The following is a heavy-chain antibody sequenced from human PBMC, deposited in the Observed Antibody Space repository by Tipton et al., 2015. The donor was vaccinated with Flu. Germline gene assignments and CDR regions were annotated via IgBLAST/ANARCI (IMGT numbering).Heavy chain of an antibody. Sequence: TLSLTCTVSGGSISSGSYYWSWIRQPAGKGLEWIGRIYTSGSTNYNPSLKSRVTISVDTSKNQFSLKLSSVTAADTAVYYCAGNYGSGSYYKVGYYYYGMDDWGQGTTVTVSS. J-gene: IGHJ6*02. D-gene: IGHD3-10*01. CDR1: GGSISSGSYY. CDR2: IYTSGST. CDR3: AGNYGSGSYYKVGYYYYGMDD. V-gene: IGHV4-61*02.